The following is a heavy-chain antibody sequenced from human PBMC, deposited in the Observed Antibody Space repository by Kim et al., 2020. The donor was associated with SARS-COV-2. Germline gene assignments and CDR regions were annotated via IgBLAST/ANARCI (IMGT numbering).Heavy chain of an antibody. D-gene: IGHD5-18*01. J-gene: IGHJ4*02. Sequence: NYAQKFQGRVTITADESTSTAYMELSSLRSEDTAVYYCARTTDTAMVMDYWGQGTLVTVSS. CDR3: ARTTDTAMVMDY. V-gene: IGHV1-69*01.